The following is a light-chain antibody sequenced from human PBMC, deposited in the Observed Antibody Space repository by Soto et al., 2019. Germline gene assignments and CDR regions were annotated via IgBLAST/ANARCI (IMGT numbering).Light chain of an antibody. V-gene: IGKV2-30*02. CDR3: MQGTHWPWT. J-gene: IGKJ1*01. Sequence: DVVMTQSPLSLPVTLGQPASISCRSSQSLIHSDGNTYLSWFQQRPGQSPRRLIYEVSDRDSGVPDRLTGSGSGPDFTLKISRVEAEDVGVYYCMQGTHWPWTFGQGTEVEIK. CDR1: QSLIHSDGNTY. CDR2: EVS.